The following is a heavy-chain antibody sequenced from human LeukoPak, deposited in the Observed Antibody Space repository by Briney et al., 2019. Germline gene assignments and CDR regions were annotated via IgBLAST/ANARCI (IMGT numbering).Heavy chain of an antibody. CDR2: ISSSSSYI. V-gene: IGHV3-21*01. Sequence: GGSLRLSCAASGFTFSSYSMNWVRQAPGKGLEWVSSISSSSSYIYYADSVKGRFTISRDNAKNSLYLQMNSLRAEDTAVYYCAGVYSGYDVYYFDYWGQGTLVTVSS. D-gene: IGHD5-12*01. CDR3: AGVYSGYDVYYFDY. J-gene: IGHJ4*02. CDR1: GFTFSSYS.